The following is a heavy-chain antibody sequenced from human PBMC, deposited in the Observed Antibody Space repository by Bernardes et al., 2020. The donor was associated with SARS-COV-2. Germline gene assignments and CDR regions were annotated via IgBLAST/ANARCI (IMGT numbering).Heavy chain of an antibody. V-gene: IGHV3-20*02. J-gene: IGHJ3*02. CDR1: GFTFDDYG. CDR2: INWNGGST. D-gene: IGHD6-13*01. Sequence: GSLRLAFAASGFTFDDYGMSWVRQAPGKGLEWVSGINWNGGSTGYADSVKGRFTISRDNAKNSLYLQMNSLRAEDTALYHCARGGSPISIAAAGTGRDAFDIWGQGTMVTVSS. CDR3: ARGGSPISIAAAGTGRDAFDI.